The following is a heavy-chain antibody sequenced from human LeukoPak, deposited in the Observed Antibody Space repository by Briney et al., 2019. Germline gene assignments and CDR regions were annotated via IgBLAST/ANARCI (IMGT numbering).Heavy chain of an antibody. CDR1: GFTFSSYS. Sequence: PGGSLRLSCAASGFTFSSYSMNWVRQAPGKGLEWVSYISSSSSTIYYADSVRGRFTISRDNSKNTLFLQMNSLRAEDTAIYYCATENGGWGQGTLVTVTS. D-gene: IGHD1-1*01. CDR2: ISSSSSTI. J-gene: IGHJ4*02. CDR3: ATENGG. V-gene: IGHV3-48*01.